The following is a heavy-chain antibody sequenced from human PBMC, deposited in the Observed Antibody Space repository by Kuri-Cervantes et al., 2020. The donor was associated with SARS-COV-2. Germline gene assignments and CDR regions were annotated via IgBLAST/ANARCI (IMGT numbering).Heavy chain of an antibody. V-gene: IGHV3-23*01. Sequence: GGSLRLSCAASGFTFSSYAMSWVRQAPGKGLEWVSAISGSGGSTYYADSVKGRFTISRDNSKNTLYLQMNSLRAEDTAVYYCAKDRRYYYGSGSLWGVWGQGTLVTVSS. CDR1: GFTFSSYA. J-gene: IGHJ4*02. CDR2: ISGSGGST. CDR3: AKDRRYYYGSGSLWGV. D-gene: IGHD3-10*01.